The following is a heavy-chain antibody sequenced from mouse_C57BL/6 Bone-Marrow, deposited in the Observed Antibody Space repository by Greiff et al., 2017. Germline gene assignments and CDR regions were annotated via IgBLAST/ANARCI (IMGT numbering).Heavy chain of an antibody. J-gene: IGHJ3*01. CDR1: GYTFTSYW. CDR2: IDPSDSYT. CDR3: AMIYYDYPFAY. V-gene: IGHV1-69*01. Sequence: QVQLQQPGAELVMPGASVKLSCKASGYTFTSYWMHWVKQRPGQGLEWIGEIDPSDSYTNYNQKFKGKSTLTVDKSSSTAYMQRSSLTSEDSAVYYCAMIYYDYPFAYWGQGTLVTVSA. D-gene: IGHD2-4*01.